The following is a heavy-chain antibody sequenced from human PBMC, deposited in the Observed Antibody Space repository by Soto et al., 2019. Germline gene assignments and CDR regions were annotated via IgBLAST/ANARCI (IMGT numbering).Heavy chain of an antibody. CDR3: ARDYGGNVGDYYYYCMYV. CDR2: ISGSGGST. CDR1: GFTFSSYA. V-gene: IGHV3-23*01. D-gene: IGHD4-17*01. J-gene: IGHJ6*02. Sequence: GGSLRLSCAASGFTFSSYAMSWVRQAPGKGLEWVSAISGSGGSTYYADSVKGRFTISRDNSKNTLYLQMNSLRAEDTAVYYCARDYGGNVGDYYYYCMYVWGQGTTVTVSS.